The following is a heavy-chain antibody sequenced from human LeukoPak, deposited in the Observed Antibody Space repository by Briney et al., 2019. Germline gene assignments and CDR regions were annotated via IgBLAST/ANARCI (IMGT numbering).Heavy chain of an antibody. J-gene: IGHJ5*02. V-gene: IGHV1-2*07. D-gene: IGHD5-18*01. CDR3: AREGGSSYGYAYH. CDR2: INPHSGGT. Sequence: AASVKVSCKASGYTFTSYYMHWVRQAPGQGLEWMGWINPHSGGTNYAHKFQGRVTMTRDTSIGTAYMELSSLRSDDTAVYYCAREGGSSYGYAYHWGQGTLVTVSS. CDR1: GYTFTSYY.